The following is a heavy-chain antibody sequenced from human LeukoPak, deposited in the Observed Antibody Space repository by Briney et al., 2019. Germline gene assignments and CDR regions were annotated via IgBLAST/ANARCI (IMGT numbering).Heavy chain of an antibody. CDR1: GYTFTGYY. J-gene: IGHJ1*01. CDR3: ARALVVGATTMGYFQH. CDR2: INPNSGGT. V-gene: IGHV1-2*02. D-gene: IGHD1-26*01. Sequence: ASVKVSCKASGYTFTGYYMRWVRQAPGQGLEWMGWINPNSGGTNYAQKFQGRVTMTRDTSISTAYMELSRLRSDDTAVYYCARALVVGATTMGYFQHWGQGTLVTVSS.